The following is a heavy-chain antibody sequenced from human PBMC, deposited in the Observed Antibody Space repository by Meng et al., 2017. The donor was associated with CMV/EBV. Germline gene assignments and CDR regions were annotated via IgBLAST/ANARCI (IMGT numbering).Heavy chain of an antibody. CDR2: IYYSGST. D-gene: IGHD6-13*01. V-gene: IGHV4-61*01. Sequence: SETLSLTCTVSGGSVSSGSYYWSWIRQPPGKGLEWIGYIYYSGSTNYNPSLKNRVTISVDTSKNQFSLKLSSVTAADTAVYYCARDRGYSSSWRRGYYGMDVWGQGTTVTVSS. CDR1: GGSVSSGSYY. J-gene: IGHJ6*02. CDR3: ARDRGYSSSWRRGYYGMDV.